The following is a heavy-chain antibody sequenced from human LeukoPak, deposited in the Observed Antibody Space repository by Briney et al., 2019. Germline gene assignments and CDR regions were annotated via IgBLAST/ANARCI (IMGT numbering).Heavy chain of an antibody. D-gene: IGHD3-10*01. J-gene: IGHJ4*02. Sequence: VSSRASGYTFTGYYMHCVLHDPRQGVVWLGWINPHSVGTNDEQKYQGRVTMSMDTAISTAYMEISRLRSDDTAVYYCARGAKITMVRGVHLYYFDYWGQGTLVTVSS. CDR1: GYTFTGYY. CDR3: ARGAKITMVRGVHLYYFDY. V-gene: IGHV1-2*02. CDR2: INPHSVGT.